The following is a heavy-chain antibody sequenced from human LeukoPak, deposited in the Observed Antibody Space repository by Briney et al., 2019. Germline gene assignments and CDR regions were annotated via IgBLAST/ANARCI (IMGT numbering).Heavy chain of an antibody. D-gene: IGHD4-23*01. CDR2: ISAYNGNT. Sequence: ASVKVSCKASGYTFTSYGISWVRQAPGQGLEWMGWISAYNGNTNYAQKLQGRVTMTTDTSTSTAYMELRSLRSDDTAVYYCARDPKTADYGGNSWDYFDYWGQGTLVTVSS. CDR1: GYTFTSYG. CDR3: ARDPKTADYGGNSWDYFDY. J-gene: IGHJ4*02. V-gene: IGHV1-18*01.